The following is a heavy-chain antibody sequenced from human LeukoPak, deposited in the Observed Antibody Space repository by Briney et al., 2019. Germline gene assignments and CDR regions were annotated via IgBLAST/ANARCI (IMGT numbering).Heavy chain of an antibody. CDR2: ISYDGSNK. CDR1: GFTFSSYA. D-gene: IGHD2-2*01. V-gene: IGHV3-30-3*01. J-gene: IGHJ4*02. CDR3: ARTYCSSTSCYYFDY. Sequence: TGGSLRLSCAASGFTFSSYAMHWVRQAPGKGLERVAVISYDGSNKYYADSVKGRFTISRDNSKNTLYLQMNSLRAEDTAVYYCARTYCSSTSCYYFDYWGQGTLVTVSS.